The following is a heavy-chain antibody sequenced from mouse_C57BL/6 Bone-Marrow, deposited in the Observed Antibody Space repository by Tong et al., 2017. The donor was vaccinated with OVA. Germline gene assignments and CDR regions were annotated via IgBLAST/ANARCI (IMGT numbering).Heavy chain of an antibody. Sequence: EVQLQQSGAELVRSGASVKLSCTASGFNIKDYYMHWVKQRPEQGLEWIGWIDPENGDTEYAPKFQGKATMTADTSSNTAYLQLSSLTSEDTAVYYCNAAPLLRLRAYWGQGTTLTVSS. CDR1: GFNIKDYY. V-gene: IGHV14-4*02. CDR3: NAAPLLRLRAY. D-gene: IGHD1-2*01. CDR2: IDPENGDT. J-gene: IGHJ2*01.